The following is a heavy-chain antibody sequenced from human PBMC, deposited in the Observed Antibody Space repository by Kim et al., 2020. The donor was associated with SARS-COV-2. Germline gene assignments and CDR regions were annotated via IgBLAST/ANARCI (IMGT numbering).Heavy chain of an antibody. CDR3: ARWLQPYYFDY. D-gene: IGHD5-12*01. V-gene: IGHV4-59*01. J-gene: IGHJ4*02. Sequence: TNYTPSLKSRVTISVDTSKNQFSLKLSSVTAADTAVYYCARWLQPYYFDYWGQGTLVTVSS. CDR2: T.